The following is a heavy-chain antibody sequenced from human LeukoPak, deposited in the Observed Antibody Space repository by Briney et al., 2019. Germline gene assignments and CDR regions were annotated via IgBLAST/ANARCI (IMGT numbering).Heavy chain of an antibody. CDR2: IYSGGST. J-gene: IGHJ4*02. CDR3: ARASMVRGVSAAY. V-gene: IGHV3-66*01. D-gene: IGHD3-10*01. CDR1: GFTVSSNY. Sequence: GGSLRLSCAASGFTVSSNYMSWVRQAPGKGLEWVSVIYSGGSTYYADSVKGRFTISRDNSKNTLYLQMNSLRAEDTAVYYCARASMVRGVSAAYWGQGTLVTVSS.